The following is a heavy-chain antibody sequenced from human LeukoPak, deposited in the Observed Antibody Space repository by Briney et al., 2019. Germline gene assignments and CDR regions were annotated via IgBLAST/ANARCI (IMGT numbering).Heavy chain of an antibody. J-gene: IGHJ4*02. CDR3: ARYVVYGSGKYYFDY. V-gene: IGHV4-39*01. D-gene: IGHD3-10*01. CDR1: GGSISNSNYY. Sequence: SETLSLTCTVSGGSISNSNYYWSWIRQLAGKELEWIASINYGGTTYYNPSLKSRVTISVDTSKNQFSLRLSSVTAADTAVYLCARYVVYGSGKYYFDYWGQGSLVTVSS. CDR2: INYGGTT.